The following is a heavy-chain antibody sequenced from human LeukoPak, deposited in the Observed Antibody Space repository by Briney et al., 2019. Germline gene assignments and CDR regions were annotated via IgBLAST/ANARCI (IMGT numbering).Heavy chain of an antibody. CDR2: IYYSGST. Sequence: SETLSLTCTVSGCSISNGRYYWIWIRQPPGKALEGIGYIYYSGSTNYNPSLKSRVTISVDTSKNQFSMKLSSVTAADTEVYYCARGPYSSGWYDYWGQGTLVTVSS. CDR1: GCSISNGRYY. CDR3: ARGPYSSGWYDY. J-gene: IGHJ4*02. V-gene: IGHV4-61*01. D-gene: IGHD6-19*01.